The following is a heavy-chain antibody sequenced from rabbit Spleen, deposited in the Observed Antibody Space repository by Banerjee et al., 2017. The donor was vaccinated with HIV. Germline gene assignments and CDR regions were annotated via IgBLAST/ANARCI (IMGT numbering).Heavy chain of an antibody. J-gene: IGHJ3*01. CDR2: IDPVFGIT. CDR1: GFTLSSYY. Sequence: QLKESGGGLVQPGGSLKLSCKASGFTLSSYYMNWVRQAPGKGLEWIGYIDPVFGITYYANWVNGRFSISRENAQNTVFLQMTSLTAADTATYFCARDGTGGSYLDLWGQGTLVTVS. CDR3: ARDGTGGSYLDL. V-gene: IGHV1S7*01. D-gene: IGHD8-1*01.